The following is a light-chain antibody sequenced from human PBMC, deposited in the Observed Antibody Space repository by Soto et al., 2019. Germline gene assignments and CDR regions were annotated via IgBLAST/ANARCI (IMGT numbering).Light chain of an antibody. Sequence: DIQLTQSPSFLSASVGDRVTLTCRASQGVSSYLSWYQQQQGEAPQLLIYSASTLQGGVPSRFSGSGSGTDFSLTISSLQPEDFATYYCQHLNGYPRTFGEGTKVEI. CDR2: SAS. CDR3: QHLNGYPRT. V-gene: IGKV1-9*01. CDR1: QGVSSY. J-gene: IGKJ1*01.